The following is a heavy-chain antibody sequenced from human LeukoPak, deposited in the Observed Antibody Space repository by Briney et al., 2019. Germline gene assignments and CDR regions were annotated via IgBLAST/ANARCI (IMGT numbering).Heavy chain of an antibody. V-gene: IGHV3-73*01. CDR3: TTTIYGSGKAGY. Sequence: TGGSLRLSCAASGFTFSDSAIHWVRQASGKGLEWVGRIRGKSNSYAANFAASVKGRFTLSRDDSKNTAYPQMNSLRTEDTAVYYCTTTIYGSGKAGYWGQGTLVTVSS. CDR2: IRGKSNSYAA. CDR1: GFTFSDSA. D-gene: IGHD3-10*01. J-gene: IGHJ4*02.